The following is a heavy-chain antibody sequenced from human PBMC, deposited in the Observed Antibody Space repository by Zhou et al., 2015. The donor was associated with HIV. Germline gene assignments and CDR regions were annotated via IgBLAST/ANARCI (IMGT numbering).Heavy chain of an antibody. D-gene: IGHD3-22*01. J-gene: IGHJ4*02. CDR3: ANTYYYDSSGTKEYFDY. V-gene: IGHV1-69*02. CDR2: IIPILGIA. CDR1: GGTFSSYT. Sequence: QVQLVQSGAEVKKPGSSVKVSCKASGGTFSSYTISWVRQAPGQGLEWMGRIIPILGIANYAQKFQGRVTITADKSTSTAYMELSSLRSEDTAVYYCANTYYYDSSGTKEYFDYWGQGTLVTVSS.